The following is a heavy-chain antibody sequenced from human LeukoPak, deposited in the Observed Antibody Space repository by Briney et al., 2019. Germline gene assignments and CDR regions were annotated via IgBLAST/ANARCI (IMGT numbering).Heavy chain of an antibody. J-gene: IGHJ6*02. CDR2: IWYDGSNK. CDR3: ATTQGYYYGMDV. Sequence: GGSLRLSCAASGFTFSSYGMHWVRQAPGKGLEWVAVIWYDGSNKYYADSAKGRFTISRDNSKNTLYLQMNSLRAEDTAVYYCATTQGYYYGMDVWGQGTTVTVSS. CDR1: GFTFSSYG. V-gene: IGHV3-33*08.